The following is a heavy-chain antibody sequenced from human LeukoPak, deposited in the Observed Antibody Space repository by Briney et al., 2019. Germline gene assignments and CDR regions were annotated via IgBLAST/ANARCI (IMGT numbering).Heavy chain of an antibody. D-gene: IGHD5-24*01. Sequence: PGGSLRLSCAASGFTFSSYEMNWVRQAPGKGLEWVSYISNSGGSTIYYADSVKGRFTISRDNAKNSLYLQMNSLRAEDTAVYYCARDSQRWGNFGSWGQGTLVSVSS. CDR2: ISNSGGSTI. J-gene: IGHJ4*02. CDR1: GFTFSSYE. V-gene: IGHV3-48*03. CDR3: ARDSQRWGNFGS.